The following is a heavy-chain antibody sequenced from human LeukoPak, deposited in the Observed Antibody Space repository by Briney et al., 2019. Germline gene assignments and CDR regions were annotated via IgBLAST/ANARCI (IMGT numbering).Heavy chain of an antibody. CDR3: AKGAVSSLYYFDY. J-gene: IGHJ4*02. Sequence: PGGSLRLSCAASGFTFSSYAMRWVRQAPGKGLEWVSSIRAGADAAYYADSVKGRFTISRDNSKNTLYLQMNSLRAEDTAVYYCAKGAVSSLYYFDYWGQGTLVTVSS. CDR2: IRAGADAA. CDR1: GFTFSSYA. D-gene: IGHD6-6*01. V-gene: IGHV3-23*01.